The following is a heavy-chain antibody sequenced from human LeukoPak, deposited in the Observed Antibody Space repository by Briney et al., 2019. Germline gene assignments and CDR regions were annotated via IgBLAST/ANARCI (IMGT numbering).Heavy chain of an antibody. CDR3: ARHGYCSGGTCWVN. Sequence: SETLSLTCTVSGGPISSYYWSWIRQPPGKGLEWIGYIYYSGTNKYNPSLNSRVTILVDTSKNQFSLKLSSVTAADTAVYYCARHGYCSGGTCWVNWGQGTLVTVSS. J-gene: IGHJ4*02. CDR1: GGPISSYY. V-gene: IGHV4-59*08. CDR2: IYYSGTN. D-gene: IGHD2-15*01.